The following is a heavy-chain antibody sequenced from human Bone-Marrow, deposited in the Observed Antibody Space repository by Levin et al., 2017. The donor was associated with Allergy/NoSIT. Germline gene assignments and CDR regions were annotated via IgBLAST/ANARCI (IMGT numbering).Heavy chain of an antibody. D-gene: IGHD3-16*02. CDR1: GFAVSSNY. CDR2: IYAGGNT. CDR3: ATLVAGY. J-gene: IGHJ4*02. Sequence: GGSLRLSCAASGFAVSSNYMNWVRQAPGKGLEWVSVIYAGGNTYYADSVKGRFTISRDDSKNTVDLQMNSLRAEDTAVYYCATLVAGYWGQGTLVTVSS. V-gene: IGHV3-66*02.